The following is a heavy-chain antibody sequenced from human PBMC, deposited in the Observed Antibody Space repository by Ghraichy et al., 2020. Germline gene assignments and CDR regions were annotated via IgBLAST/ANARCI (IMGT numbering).Heavy chain of an antibody. V-gene: IGHV3-53*01. J-gene: IGHJ3*02. D-gene: IGHD6-19*01. CDR3: ARLDQLLAANVEMAGTTEGAFDI. CDR2: IYSGGST. Sequence: GGSLRLSCAASGFTVSSNYMSWVRQAPGKGLEWVSVIYSGGSTYYADSVKGRFTISRDNSKNTLYLQMNSLRAEDMAVYYCARLDQLLAANVEMAGTTEGAFDIWGQGTMVTVSS. CDR1: GFTVSSNY.